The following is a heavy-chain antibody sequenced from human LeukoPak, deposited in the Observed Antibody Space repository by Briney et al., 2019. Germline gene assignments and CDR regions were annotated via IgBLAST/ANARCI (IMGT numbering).Heavy chain of an antibody. CDR1: GFTFINAW. CDR2: IKAKAHGGTI. V-gene: IGHV3-15*01. CDR3: TTDGVGVEGATYDN. J-gene: IGHJ4*02. D-gene: IGHD1-26*01. Sequence: PGGSLRLSCAASGFTFINAWMAWVRQAPGKALEWVGRIKAKAHGGTIEYAAPVKGRFTISRDDSKNTLYLQMNSLKTEDTAVYYCTTDGVGVEGATYDNWGQGTLVSVSS.